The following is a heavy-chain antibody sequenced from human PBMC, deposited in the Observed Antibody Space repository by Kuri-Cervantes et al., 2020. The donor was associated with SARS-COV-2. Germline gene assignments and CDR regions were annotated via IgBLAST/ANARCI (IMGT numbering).Heavy chain of an antibody. CDR3: ARAFSSWFDY. J-gene: IGHJ4*02. D-gene: IGHD6-13*01. CDR1: GFTFSSYS. CDR2: ISSSSSTI. V-gene: IGHV3-48*02. Sequence: GGSLRLSCAASGFTFSSYSMNWVRQAPGKGLERVSYISSSSSTIYYADSVKGRFTISRDNAKNSLYLQMNSLIDEDTAVYYCARAFSSWFDYWGQGTLVTVSS.